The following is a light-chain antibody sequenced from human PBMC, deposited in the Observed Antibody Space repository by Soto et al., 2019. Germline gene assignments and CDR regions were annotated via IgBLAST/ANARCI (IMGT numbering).Light chain of an antibody. Sequence: EIVMTQSPATLSVSPGERVTLSCRASQSVSSYLAWYQHKPGQPPRLLIYGASTRATGIPARFSGSGSGTDFTLTISSLQSEDFAVYYCQQRSKSITFGQGTRLDIK. J-gene: IGKJ5*01. CDR3: QQRSKSIT. CDR1: QSVSSY. V-gene: IGKV3-15*01. CDR2: GAS.